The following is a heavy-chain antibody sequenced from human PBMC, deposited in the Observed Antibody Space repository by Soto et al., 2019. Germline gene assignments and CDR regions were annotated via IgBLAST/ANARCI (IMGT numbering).Heavy chain of an antibody. V-gene: IGHV5-51*01. D-gene: IGHD2-2*02. J-gene: IGHJ6*02. CDR2: IYPGDSDT. CDR3: ARSVGYCSSTSCYRDYYYGMDV. CDR1: GYSFTSYW. Sequence: GESLKISCKGSGYSFTSYWIGWVRQMPGKGLEWMGIIYPGDSDTRYSPSFQGQVTISADKSISTAYLQWSSLKASDTAMYYCARSVGYCSSTSCYRDYYYGMDVRGQGTTVTVSS.